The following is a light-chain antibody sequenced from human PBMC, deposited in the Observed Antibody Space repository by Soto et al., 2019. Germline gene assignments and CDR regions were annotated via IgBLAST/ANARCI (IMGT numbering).Light chain of an antibody. CDR1: QSLLHSNGYNY. J-gene: IGKJ1*01. CDR3: MQPLQTPRT. Sequence: DIVMTQSPLSLPVTPGEPASISCRSSQSLLHSNGYNYLDWYLQKPGQSPHLLIYLGSNRSSGVPDGFSGSGSGTDFTLKISRVEAEDVGVYYCMQPLQTPRTFGQGTKVEIK. CDR2: LGS. V-gene: IGKV2-28*01.